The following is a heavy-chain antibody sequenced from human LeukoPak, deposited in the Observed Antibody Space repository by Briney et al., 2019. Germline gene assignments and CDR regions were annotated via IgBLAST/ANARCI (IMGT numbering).Heavy chain of an antibody. CDR2: IYYSGST. J-gene: IGHJ5*02. D-gene: IGHD3-22*01. CDR1: GGSISSSSYY. Sequence: SETLSLTCTVSGGSISSSSYYWGWIRQPPGKGLEWIGSIYYSGSTYYNPSLKSRVTISVDTSKNQFSLKLSSVTAADTAVYYCARRPSYYYDSSGYYGWFDPWGQGTLVTVSS. V-gene: IGHV4-39*01. CDR3: ARRPSYYYDSSGYYGWFDP.